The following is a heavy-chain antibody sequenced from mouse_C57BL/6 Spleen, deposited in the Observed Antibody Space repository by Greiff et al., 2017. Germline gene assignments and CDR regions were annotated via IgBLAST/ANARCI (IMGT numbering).Heavy chain of an antibody. Sequence: EVMLVESGGGLVQPGGSMKLSCAASGFTFSDAWMDWVRQSPEKGLEWVAEIRNKANNHATYYAVSVKGRFTISRDDSKSSVYLQMNSLRAEDTGIYCCTVLLRPSWFAYWGQGTLVTVSA. CDR1: GFTFSDAW. J-gene: IGHJ3*01. CDR2: IRNKANNHAT. D-gene: IGHD1-1*01. CDR3: TVLLRPSWFAY. V-gene: IGHV6-6*01.